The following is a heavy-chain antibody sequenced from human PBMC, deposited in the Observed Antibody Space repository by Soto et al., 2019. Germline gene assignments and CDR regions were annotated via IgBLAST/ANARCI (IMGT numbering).Heavy chain of an antibody. CDR1: GFTFSNYA. V-gene: IGHV3-23*01. D-gene: IGHD5-12*01. Sequence: EVQLLESGGDLVQPGGSLRLSCAASGFTFSNYAMSWVRQAPGKGLEWVSAITGSSRNTYYADSVKGRFTISRDNSKNTLYLQINSLRAEDTAVYYCATAATVATFWGGRGFAYWGQGALVTVSS. CDR2: ITGSSRNT. CDR3: ATAATVATFWGGRGFAY. J-gene: IGHJ4*02.